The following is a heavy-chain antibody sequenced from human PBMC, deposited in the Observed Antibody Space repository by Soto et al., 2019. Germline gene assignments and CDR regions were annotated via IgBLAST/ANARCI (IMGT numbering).Heavy chain of an antibody. J-gene: IGHJ4*02. CDR1: GGSISGSYYY. V-gene: IGHV4-39*01. CDR3: ASSQKGYNWNYFDH. Sequence: WETLSLTCAVSGGSISGSYYYWVWLRQSPGRGPEWIGSVFYTGFTSYNPSLESRVSVSVDTSKNQFSLKVSAVTAADTAVYYCASSQKGYNWNYFDHWGQGALVTVSS. D-gene: IGHD1-20*01. CDR2: VFYTGFT.